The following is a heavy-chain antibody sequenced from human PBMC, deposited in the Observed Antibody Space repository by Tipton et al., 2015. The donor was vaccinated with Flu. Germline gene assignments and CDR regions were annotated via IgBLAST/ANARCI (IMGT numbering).Heavy chain of an antibody. V-gene: IGHV3-23*01. CDR2: ISGSGLST. J-gene: IGHJ6*02. CDR3: ARDRVVAVAGGGSMDV. D-gene: IGHD3-16*01. CDR1: GFTFSSYA. Sequence: QLMQSGGGLVQPGGSLRLSCTASGFTFSSYAMRWVRHAPGRGLEWVAHISGSGLSTYYADSVKGRFAISRDNSKNTVSLQMNSLRAEDTAVYYCARDRVVAVAGGGSMDVWGQGTTVSVS.